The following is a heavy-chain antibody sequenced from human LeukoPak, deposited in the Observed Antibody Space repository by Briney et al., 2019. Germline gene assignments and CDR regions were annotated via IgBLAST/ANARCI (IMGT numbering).Heavy chain of an antibody. CDR3: AKDLAVLRFLEWFYYFDY. J-gene: IGHJ4*02. CDR1: GFTFSSYS. CDR2: ISSSSSTI. D-gene: IGHD3-3*01. Sequence: GGSLRLSCAASGFTFSSYSMNWVRQAPGKGLEWVSYISSSSSTIYYADSVKGRFTISRDNAKNSLYLQMNSLRAEDTAVYYCAKDLAVLRFLEWFYYFDYWGQGTLVTVSS. V-gene: IGHV3-48*01.